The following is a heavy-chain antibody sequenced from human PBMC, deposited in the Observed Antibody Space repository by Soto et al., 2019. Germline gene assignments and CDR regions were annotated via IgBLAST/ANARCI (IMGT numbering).Heavy chain of an antibody. V-gene: IGHV1-69*13. J-gene: IGHJ5*02. Sequence: VASVKVSCKASGGTFSSYAISWVRQAPGQGLEWMGGIIPIFGTANYAKKFQGRVTITADESTSTAYMELSSLRSEDTAAYYCASGYGGKSLSQNKNWFDPWGQGTLVTVSS. CDR1: GGTFSSYA. CDR3: ASGYGGKSLSQNKNWFDP. D-gene: IGHD2-15*01. CDR2: IIPIFGTA.